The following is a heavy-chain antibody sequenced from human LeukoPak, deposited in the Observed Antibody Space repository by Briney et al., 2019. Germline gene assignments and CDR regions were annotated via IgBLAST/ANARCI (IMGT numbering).Heavy chain of an antibody. D-gene: IGHD3-3*01. CDR1: GGSISSSNW. CDR3: ARDLIDDFWSGYGAFDI. CDR2: IYHSGST. J-gene: IGHJ3*02. V-gene: IGHV4-4*02. Sequence: PSETLSLTCAVSGGSISSSNWWSWVRQPPGKGLEWIGEIYHSGSTNYNPSLKSRVTISVDKSKNQFSLKLSSVTAADTAVYYCARDLIDDFWSGYGAFDIWGQGTMVTVSS.